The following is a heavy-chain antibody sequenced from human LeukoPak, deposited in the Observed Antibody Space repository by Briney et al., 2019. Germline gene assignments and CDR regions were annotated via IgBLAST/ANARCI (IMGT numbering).Heavy chain of an antibody. J-gene: IGHJ4*02. Sequence: PSETLSLTCTVSGDSISTYYWSWIRQPPGKGLEWIGYIYYSGSTYYNPSLKSRVTISVDTSKNQFSLKLSSVTAADTAVYYCAREISDFWSGYRGTFDYWGQGTLVTVSS. V-gene: IGHV4-30-4*01. CDR3: AREISDFWSGYRGTFDY. D-gene: IGHD3-3*01. CDR1: GDSISTYY. CDR2: IYYSGST.